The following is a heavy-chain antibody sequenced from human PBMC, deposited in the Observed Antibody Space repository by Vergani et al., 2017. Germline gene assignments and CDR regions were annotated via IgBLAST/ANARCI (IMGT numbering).Heavy chain of an antibody. CDR3: ALAESSTICINSVCITPETGIWFDP. J-gene: IGHJ5*02. V-gene: IGHV1-45*02. Sequence: QMQLVQSGAEVKKTGSSVKVSCKASGYTFTYRYLHWVRQAPGQALEWMGWITPFNGNTNYAQKFQDRVTITRDRSMSTAYMELSSLRSEDTSMYYCALAESSTICINSVCITPETGIWFDPWGQGTLVTVSS. CDR2: ITPFNGNT. D-gene: IGHD2-2*01. CDR1: GYTFTYRY.